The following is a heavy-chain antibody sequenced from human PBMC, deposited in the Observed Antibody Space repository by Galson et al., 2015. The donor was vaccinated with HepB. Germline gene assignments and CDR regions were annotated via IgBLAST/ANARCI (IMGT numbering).Heavy chain of an antibody. D-gene: IGHD3-3*01. CDR1: GCTFNSYA. V-gene: IGHV3-23*01. CDR2: ISGSGADT. CDR3: AKVRGITIFYDDMDV. Sequence: SLRLSCAASGCTFNSYALTWVRQAPGKGLEWVSGISGSGADTHYTDSVKGRFTISRDNSMNTLSLQMNSLRVEDTAVYYCAKVRGITIFYDDMDVWGQGTTVTVPS. J-gene: IGHJ6*02.